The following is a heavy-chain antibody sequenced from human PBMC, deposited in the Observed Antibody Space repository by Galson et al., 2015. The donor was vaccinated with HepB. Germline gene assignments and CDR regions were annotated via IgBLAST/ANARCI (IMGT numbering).Heavy chain of an antibody. V-gene: IGHV5-51*01. Sequence: QSGAEVKKPGESLKISCKGSGYSFTSYWIGWVRQMPGKGLEWMGIIYPGDSDTRYSPSFEGQVTISADKSIRTAYLEWSSLKASATAMYYGARIIAVASILANYYGTVAWGQATTAPVS. CDR1: GYSFTSYW. D-gene: IGHD6-19*01. CDR3: ARIIAVASILANYYGTVA. J-gene: IGHJ6*02. CDR2: IYPGDSDT.